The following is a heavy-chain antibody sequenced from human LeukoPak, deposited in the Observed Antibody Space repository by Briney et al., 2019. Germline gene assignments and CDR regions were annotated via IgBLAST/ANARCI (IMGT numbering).Heavy chain of an antibody. Sequence: ETLSLTCAVYGGSFSGYYWSWIRQPPGKGLEWVANIKQDESEKFYVDSVKGRFTISRDNAKNSLYLQMNSLRAEDTAIYYCARAPIVVVPARRPTYFDFWGQGALVTVSS. CDR2: IKQDESEK. J-gene: IGHJ4*02. D-gene: IGHD2-2*01. CDR1: GGSFSGYY. CDR3: ARAPIVVVPARRPTYFDF. V-gene: IGHV3-7*01.